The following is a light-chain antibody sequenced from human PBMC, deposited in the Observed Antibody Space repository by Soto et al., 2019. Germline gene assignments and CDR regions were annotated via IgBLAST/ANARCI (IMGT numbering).Light chain of an antibody. CDR3: QQTYVIPQT. Sequence: IQLIQSPSSLSASVGDRVSITCRATQSIGSNLCWYQQKPGKAPDLLIYTASTLQSGVPSRFSGSGYATDFTLTISSLQAEAVATYFCQQTYVIPQTLGQGTKVDIK. J-gene: IGKJ1*01. CDR1: QSIGSN. V-gene: IGKV1-39*01. CDR2: TAS.